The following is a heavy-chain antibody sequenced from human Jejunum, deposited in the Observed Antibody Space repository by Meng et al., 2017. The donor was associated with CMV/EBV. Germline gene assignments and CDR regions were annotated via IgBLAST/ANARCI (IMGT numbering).Heavy chain of an antibody. CDR2: MNPNNGNT. CDR1: GYTFTSSD. V-gene: IGHV1-8*01. Sequence: ASGYTFTSSDINWVRQATGQGLEWMGWMNPNNGNTGYGQKFQGSVTLTRNTAISTAYMELSSLRSEDTAVYYCLLTPRRVGHGMDVWGQGTTVTVSS. D-gene: IGHD2-15*01. CDR3: LLTPRRVGHGMDV. J-gene: IGHJ6*02.